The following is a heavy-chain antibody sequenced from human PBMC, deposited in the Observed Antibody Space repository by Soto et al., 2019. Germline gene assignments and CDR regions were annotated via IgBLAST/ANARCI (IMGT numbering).Heavy chain of an antibody. D-gene: IGHD3-3*01. CDR2: IIPIFGTA. Sequence: ASVKVSCKASGGTFSSYAISWVRQAPGQGLEWMGGIIPIFGTANYAQKFQGRVTITADKSTSTAYMELSSLRSEDTAVYYCARGLKLRFLEWTTNWFDPWGQGTLVTAPQ. CDR3: ARGLKLRFLEWTTNWFDP. V-gene: IGHV1-69*06. J-gene: IGHJ5*02. CDR1: GGTFSSYA.